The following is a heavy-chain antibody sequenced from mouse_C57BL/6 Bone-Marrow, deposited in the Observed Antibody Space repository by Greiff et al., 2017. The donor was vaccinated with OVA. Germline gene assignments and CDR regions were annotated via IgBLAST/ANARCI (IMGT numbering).Heavy chain of an antibody. CDR2: ISGGGGNT. J-gene: IGHJ2*01. Sequence: EVKVVESGGGLVKPGGSLKLSCAASGFTFSSYTMSWVRQTPVKRLEWVATISGGGGNTYYPDSVKGRFTISRDNAKNTLYLQMSSLRSEDTALYYCARHYDGYLDYWGQGTTLTVSS. D-gene: IGHD2-3*01. V-gene: IGHV5-9*01. CDR3: ARHYDGYLDY. CDR1: GFTFSSYT.